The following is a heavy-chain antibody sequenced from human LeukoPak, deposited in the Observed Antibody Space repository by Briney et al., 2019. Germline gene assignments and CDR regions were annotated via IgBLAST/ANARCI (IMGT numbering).Heavy chain of an antibody. J-gene: IGHJ5*02. D-gene: IGHD3-3*01. CDR1: GGSVSSGSYY. CDR3: AREVTIFGVVLDRFDP. CDR2: IYYSGST. V-gene: IGHV4-61*01. Sequence: SETLSLTCTVSGGSVSSGSYYWSWIRQPPGKGLEWIGYIYYSGSTNYNPSLKSRVTISVNTSKNQFSLKLSSVTAADTAVYYCAREVTIFGVVLDRFDPWGQGTLATVSS.